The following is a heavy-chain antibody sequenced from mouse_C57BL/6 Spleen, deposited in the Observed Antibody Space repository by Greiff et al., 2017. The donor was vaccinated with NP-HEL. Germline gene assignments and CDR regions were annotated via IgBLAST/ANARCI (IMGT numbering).Heavy chain of an antibody. CDR1: GFTFTDYY. Sequence: EVKLVESGGGLVQPGGSLCLSCAASGFTFTDYYMSWVRQPPGKALEWLGFIRNKANGYTTEYSASVKGRFTISRDNSQSILYLQMNALGAEDSATYYCARYRWAFDYWGQGTTLTVSS. CDR3: ARYRWAFDY. CDR2: IRNKANGYTT. V-gene: IGHV7-3*01. D-gene: IGHD1-1*02. J-gene: IGHJ2*01.